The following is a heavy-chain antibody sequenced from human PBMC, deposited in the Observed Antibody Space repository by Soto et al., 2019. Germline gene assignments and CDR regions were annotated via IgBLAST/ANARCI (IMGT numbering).Heavy chain of an antibody. J-gene: IGHJ4*02. V-gene: IGHV4-31*03. CDR1: GGSISSGGYY. CDR2: IYYSGST. D-gene: IGHD3-10*01. CDR3: ASGHYCGSGSLDY. Sequence: SETLSLTCTVSGGSISSGGYYWSWIRQHPGKGLEWIGYIYYSGSTYYNPSLKSRVTISVDTSKNQFSLKLSSVTAADTAVYYCASGHYCGSGSLDYWGQGTLVTVSS.